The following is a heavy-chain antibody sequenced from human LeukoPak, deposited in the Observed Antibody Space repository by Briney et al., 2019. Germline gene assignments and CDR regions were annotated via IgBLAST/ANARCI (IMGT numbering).Heavy chain of an antibody. Sequence: GGSLRLSCAASRFSVSSNYMSWVRQAPGKGLEWISVLYISGSTYYADSVKGRFTISRDNSKNTLFLQMNSLGAEDTAVYYCARDPGTGYPIDYWGQGTLVTVSS. CDR3: ARDPGTGYPIDY. J-gene: IGHJ4*02. CDR1: RFSVSSNY. CDR2: LYISGST. D-gene: IGHD3-9*01. V-gene: IGHV3-53*01.